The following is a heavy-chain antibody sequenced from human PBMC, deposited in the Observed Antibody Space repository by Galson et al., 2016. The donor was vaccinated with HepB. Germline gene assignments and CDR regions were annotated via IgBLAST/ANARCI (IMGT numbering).Heavy chain of an antibody. J-gene: IGHJ4*02. CDR2: ISSDGST. D-gene: IGHD1-7*01. CDR1: GGSISRTSYY. Sequence: SETLSLTCTVSGGSISRTSYYWGWIRQPPGKGLEWLGRISSDGSTNYNPSLKSRVTIPVDTSKNQFSLKLNSVTAADTAVYYCARLYPTATTWVDCWGQGTLVTVSS. CDR3: ARLYPTATTWVDC. V-gene: IGHV4-39*01.